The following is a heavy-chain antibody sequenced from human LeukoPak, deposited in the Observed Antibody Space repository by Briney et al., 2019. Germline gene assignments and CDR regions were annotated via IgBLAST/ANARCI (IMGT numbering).Heavy chain of an antibody. Sequence: ASVKVSCKASGYTFTGCYMHWVRQAPGQGLEWMGWINPKSGGTNYAQKFQGRVTMTRDTSISTAYMELSRLRSDDTAVYYCARGGNVNWYFDLWGRGTLVTVSS. V-gene: IGHV1-2*02. CDR1: GYTFTGCY. J-gene: IGHJ2*01. CDR3: ARGGNVNWYFDL. CDR2: INPKSGGT. D-gene: IGHD4-23*01.